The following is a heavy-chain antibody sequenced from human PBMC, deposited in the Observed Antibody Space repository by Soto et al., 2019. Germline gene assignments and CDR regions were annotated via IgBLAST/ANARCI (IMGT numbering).Heavy chain of an antibody. J-gene: IGHJ4*02. CDR3: AREMWTRTGPQNFFDY. CDR2: ISPSSGVT. CDR1: GYTFTSYG. D-gene: IGHD2-21*01. V-gene: IGHV1-18*01. Sequence: QVQLVQSEGEVRQPGASVKVSCRASGYTFTSYGIIWVRQAPGRGLEWMGYISPSSGVTRYAQNLQGRVTLTTDTSTTTAYMELRSLSSDDTAVYYCAREMWTRTGPQNFFDYWGLGALVTVSS.